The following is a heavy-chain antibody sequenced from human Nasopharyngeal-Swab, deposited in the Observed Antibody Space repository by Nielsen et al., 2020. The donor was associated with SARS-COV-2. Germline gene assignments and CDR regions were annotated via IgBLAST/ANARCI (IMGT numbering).Heavy chain of an antibody. CDR2: ISSSSSYI. D-gene: IGHD3-3*01. J-gene: IGHJ4*02. V-gene: IGHV3-21*01. Sequence: VRQAPGKGLEWVSSISSSSSYIYYADSVKGRFTISRDNVKNSLYLQMNSLRAEDTAVYYCAKGYYDFWSGHYWGQGTLVTVSS. CDR3: AKGYYDFWSGHY.